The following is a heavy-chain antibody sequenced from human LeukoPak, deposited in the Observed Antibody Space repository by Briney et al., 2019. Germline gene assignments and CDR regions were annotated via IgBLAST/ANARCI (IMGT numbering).Heavy chain of an antibody. CDR3: ARVPGYYYDSSDYSRDY. V-gene: IGHV3-30-3*01. J-gene: IGHJ4*02. Sequence: GGSLRLSCAASGFTLSSYAMSWVRQAPGKGLEWVAVISYDGSNKYYADSAKGRFTISRDNSKNTLYLQMNSLRAEDTAVYYCARVPGYYYDSSDYSRDYWGQGTLVTVSS. CDR1: GFTLSSYA. CDR2: ISYDGSNK. D-gene: IGHD3-22*01.